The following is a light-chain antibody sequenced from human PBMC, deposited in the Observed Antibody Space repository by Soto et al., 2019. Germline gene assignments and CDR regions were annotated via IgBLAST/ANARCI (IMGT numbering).Light chain of an antibody. J-gene: IGLJ1*01. CDR3: SSYTGSKSYV. V-gene: IGLV2-14*03. CDR2: AVT. Sequence: SVLTQPASVSGSSGQSITISCTGTSSDVGAYNYVSWYQQHPGKAPKLMIFAVTNRPSGVSNRFSGSKSGNTASLTISGLQAEDEADYYCSSYTGSKSYVFGTGTKVTVL. CDR1: SSDVGAYNY.